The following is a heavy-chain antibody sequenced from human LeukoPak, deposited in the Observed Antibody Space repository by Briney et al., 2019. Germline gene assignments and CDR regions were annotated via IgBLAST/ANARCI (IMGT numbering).Heavy chain of an antibody. CDR1: GFTFDKFT. CDR2: ICYDGDPP. D-gene: IGHD2-15*01. J-gene: IGHJ5*01. V-gene: IGHV3-43*01. Sequence: GGSLRLSCAASGFTFDKFTMHWVRQAPGKGPEWVGLICYDGDPPFYAESVKGRFTISRDNTKQTLYLQIRSLRPEDTAFYYCAKDGHYCTATSCFSSWLDPWGQGTLVTVSS. CDR3: AKDGHYCTATSCFSSWLDP.